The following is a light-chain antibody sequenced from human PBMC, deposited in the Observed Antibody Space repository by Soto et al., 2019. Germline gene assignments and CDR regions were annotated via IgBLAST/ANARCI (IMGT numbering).Light chain of an antibody. CDR2: AAS. V-gene: IGKV1-39*01. CDR1: QSISSY. Sequence: DIQMTQSPSSLSASVGDRVTITCRASQSISSYLNLYQQKPGKAPKLLIYAASSLQSGVPSRFSGSGSGTDFTLTISSLQPEDFATYYSQQSHSTPQTFGQGTKVDIK. J-gene: IGKJ1*01. CDR3: QQSHSTPQT.